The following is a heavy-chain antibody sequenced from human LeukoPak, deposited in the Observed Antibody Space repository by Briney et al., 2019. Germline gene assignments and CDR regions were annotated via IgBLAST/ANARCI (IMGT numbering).Heavy chain of an antibody. V-gene: IGHV1-24*01. CDR3: ATPTTYYYDRAFDY. Sequence: GASVKVSCKVSGYTLTELSMHWVRQAPGKGLEWMGGFDPEDGETIYAQKFQGRVTMTEDTSTDTAYMELSSLRSEDTAVYYCATPTTYYYDRAFDYWGQETLVTVSS. J-gene: IGHJ4*02. CDR2: FDPEDGET. D-gene: IGHD3-22*01. CDR1: GYTLTELS.